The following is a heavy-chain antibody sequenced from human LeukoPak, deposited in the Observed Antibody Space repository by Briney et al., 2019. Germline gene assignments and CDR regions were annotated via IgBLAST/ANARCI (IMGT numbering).Heavy chain of an antibody. Sequence: TSETLSLTCTVSGGSISSSRYYWGWIRQPPGQGLEWIGSIYYSGSAYYNPSLKSRVTISVDTSKNQFSLNLSSVTAADTAVYYCARLRTYCSSSSCFLYVFDYWGQGTLVTVSS. D-gene: IGHD2-2*01. CDR2: IYYSGSA. CDR3: ARLRTYCSSSSCFLYVFDY. CDR1: GGSISSSRYY. V-gene: IGHV4-39*01. J-gene: IGHJ4*02.